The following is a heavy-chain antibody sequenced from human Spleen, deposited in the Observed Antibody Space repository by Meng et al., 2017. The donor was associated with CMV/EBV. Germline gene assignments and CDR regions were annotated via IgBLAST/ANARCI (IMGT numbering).Heavy chain of an antibody. CDR2: INPNSGGT. Sequence: ASVKVSCKASKYTFTDYYIHWVRQAPGQGLEWMGWINPNSGGTNYAQKFQGRVTMTRDTSISTAYMELSRLRSDDTAVYYCARVHYYDSSGYYPGYYYYYGMDVWGQGTTVTVSS. CDR1: KYTFTDYY. D-gene: IGHD3-22*01. J-gene: IGHJ6*02. V-gene: IGHV1-2*02. CDR3: ARVHYYDSSGYYPGYYYYYGMDV.